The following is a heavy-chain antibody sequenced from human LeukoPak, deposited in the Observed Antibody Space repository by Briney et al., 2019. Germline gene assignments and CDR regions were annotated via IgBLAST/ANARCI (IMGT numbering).Heavy chain of an antibody. D-gene: IGHD6-19*01. CDR2: IRGSGSII. Sequence: GGSLRLSCAASGFTFSGYSMNWVRQAPGKGLVWLSYIRGSGSIIYYAGSVKGRFTISRGNAKNSLYLQMNSLRDEDTAVYYCARGDASGWSYWGQGTLVTVSS. CDR1: GFTFSGYS. CDR3: ARGDASGWSY. V-gene: IGHV3-48*02. J-gene: IGHJ4*02.